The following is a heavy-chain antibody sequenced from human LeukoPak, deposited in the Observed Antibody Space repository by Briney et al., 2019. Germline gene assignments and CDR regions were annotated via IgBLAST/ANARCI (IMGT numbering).Heavy chain of an antibody. V-gene: IGHV3-23*01. CDR3: ARGLGELSSDPFDY. CDR2: ISGSGGST. Sequence: GGSLRLSCAASGFIFSNYAMSWVRQAPGKGLEWVSGISGSGGSTVYADSMQGHFTISRDNSKNIMYLQMNSLRAEDTAVYYCARGLGELSSDPFDYWGQGTLVTVSS. D-gene: IGHD3-16*02. CDR1: GFIFSNYA. J-gene: IGHJ4*02.